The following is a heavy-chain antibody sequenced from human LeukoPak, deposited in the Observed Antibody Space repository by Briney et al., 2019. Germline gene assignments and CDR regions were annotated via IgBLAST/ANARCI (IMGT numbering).Heavy chain of an antibody. D-gene: IGHD3-10*01. J-gene: IGHJ4*02. CDR2: IRQDGGEK. Sequence: GGSLRLSCVASGFAFSVYWMSWVRQAPGKGLEWVANIRQDGGEKWYMDSVKGRFTISRDSANNSLYLKLDNLRAEDSGIYYCARDRGADRFDYWGQGTQVTVSS. V-gene: IGHV3-7*03. CDR3: ARDRGADRFDY. CDR1: GFAFSVYW.